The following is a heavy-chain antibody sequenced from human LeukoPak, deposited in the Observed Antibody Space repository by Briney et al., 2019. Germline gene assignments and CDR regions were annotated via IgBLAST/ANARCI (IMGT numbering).Heavy chain of an antibody. D-gene: IGHD6-19*01. CDR1: GGSFSGYY. Sequence: SETRSLTCAVHGGSFSGYYWSWIRQPPGKGLEWIGEINHSGSTNYNPSLKSRVTISVDTSKNQFSLKLSSVTAADTAVYYCARGAAGNVRDFDYWGQGTLVTVSS. CDR3: ARGAAGNVRDFDY. V-gene: IGHV4-34*01. J-gene: IGHJ4*02. CDR2: INHSGST.